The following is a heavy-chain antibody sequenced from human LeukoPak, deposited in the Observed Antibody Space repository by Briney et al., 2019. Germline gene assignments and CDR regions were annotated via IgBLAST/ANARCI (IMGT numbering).Heavy chain of an antibody. CDR1: GGSISTSYR. D-gene: IGHD3-22*01. CDR2: FYNSET. V-gene: IGHV4-39*01. J-gene: IGHJ4*02. CDR3: ARSKPDSSGCRVFDY. Sequence: SETLSLTCTVSGGSISTSYRWGWIRQPPGKGLEWIGSFYNSETSYNPSLKSRVTISVDTSKNQISLKLSSVTAADTAVYYCARSKPDSSGCRVFDYWGQGTLVTVSS.